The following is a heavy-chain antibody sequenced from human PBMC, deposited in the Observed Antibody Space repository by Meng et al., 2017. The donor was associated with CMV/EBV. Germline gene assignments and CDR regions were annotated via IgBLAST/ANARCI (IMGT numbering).Heavy chain of an antibody. CDR2: IYSGGST. CDR3: ASTPRGGSGSYFGWFDP. Sequence: SGFTVSSNYMSWVRQAPGKGLEWVSVIYSGGSTYYADSVKGRFTISRDNSKNTLYLQMNSLRAEDTAVYYCASTPRGGSGSYFGWFDPWGQGTLVTVSS. J-gene: IGHJ5*02. D-gene: IGHD3-10*01. V-gene: IGHV3-53*01. CDR1: GFTVSSNY.